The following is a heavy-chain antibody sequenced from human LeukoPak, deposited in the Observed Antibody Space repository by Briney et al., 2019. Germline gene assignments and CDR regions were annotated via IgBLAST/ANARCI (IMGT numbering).Heavy chain of an antibody. D-gene: IGHD6-13*01. CDR2: ISYYSGT. CDR3: ATHRRSADGDPNLDVY. V-gene: IGHV3-48*04. Sequence: PGGSLRLSCAASGFTFSSYSMNWVRQAPGKGGEGLSYISYYSGTYYADSVKGRFTISRDNGKNSLYLQMNRLRAEDTAMYYCATHRRSADGDPNLDVYWGQGTLVTVSS. CDR1: GFTFSSYS. J-gene: IGHJ4*02.